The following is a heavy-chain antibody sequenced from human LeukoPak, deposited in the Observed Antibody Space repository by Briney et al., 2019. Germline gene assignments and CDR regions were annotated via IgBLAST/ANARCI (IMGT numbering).Heavy chain of an antibody. CDR1: GGSISSGDYY. D-gene: IGHD6-19*01. J-gene: IGHJ4*02. CDR3: ARDRSSGWYGGHDY. CDR2: IYYSGST. Sequence: SQTLSLTCTVSGGSISSGDYYWRWIRQPPGKGLEWIGFIYYSGSTYYNPSLKSRVTISIDTSKNQFSLKLSSVTAADTAVYYCARDRSSGWYGGHDYWGQGTLVTVSS. V-gene: IGHV4-30-4*08.